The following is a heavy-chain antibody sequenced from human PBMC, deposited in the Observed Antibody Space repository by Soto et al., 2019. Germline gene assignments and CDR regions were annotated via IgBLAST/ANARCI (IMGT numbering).Heavy chain of an antibody. CDR3: ASSGPAHIIEAAGTVDY. CDR2: INHSGRT. V-gene: IGHV4-34*01. J-gene: IGHJ4*02. CDR1: GVSFSGYY. Sequence: QVQLQQWGAGLLKPSEILSLTCAVDGVSFSGYYWCWIRQPPGKGLVWIGEINHSGRTNYNQSIKSRVTISIDTTRKRFSLKLSSVNAADTAVYYCASSGPAHIIEAAGTVDYLGQGTLVTVSS. D-gene: IGHD6-13*01.